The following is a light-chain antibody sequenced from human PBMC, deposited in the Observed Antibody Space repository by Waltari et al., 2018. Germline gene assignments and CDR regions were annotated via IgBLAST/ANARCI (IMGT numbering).Light chain of an antibody. Sequence: NFMLPQPHSVSESPGETVTIPCTRSRGNIASHFVQLYQLRPGTAPTTVIYEDDQRPSGVPDRFSGSIDSSSNSASLTISGLKTEDEADYYCQSYDTNNQVFGGGTKLTVL. CDR3: QSYDTNNQV. V-gene: IGLV6-57*03. CDR1: RGNIASHF. J-gene: IGLJ2*01. CDR2: EDD.